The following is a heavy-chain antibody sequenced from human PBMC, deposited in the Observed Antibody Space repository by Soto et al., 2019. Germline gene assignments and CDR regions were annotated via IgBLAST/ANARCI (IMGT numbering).Heavy chain of an antibody. CDR3: ARDSPPVDY. J-gene: IGHJ4*01. V-gene: IGHV1-18*01. CDR1: GYTFTSYG. Sequence: QVQLVQSGAEVKKPGASVKVSCKASGYTFTSYGISWVRQAPGQGLEWMGWISAYNGNTTYAQRLQGRITMTTDTSPSTDYMELRILRSDDTAVYYCARDSPPVDYWGHGTLVTVSS. CDR2: ISAYNGNT.